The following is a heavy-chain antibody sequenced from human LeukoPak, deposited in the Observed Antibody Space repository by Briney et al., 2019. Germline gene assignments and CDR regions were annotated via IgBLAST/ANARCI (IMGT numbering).Heavy chain of an antibody. CDR2: ISGSGGST. J-gene: IGHJ4*02. Sequence: HPGGSLRLSCAASGFTFSSYAMSWVRQAPGKGLEWVSAISGSGGSTYYADSVKGRFTISRDNSKNTLYLQMNSLRAEDTAVYYCAKGHDNGLLSYYFDYWGQGTLVTVSS. V-gene: IGHV3-23*01. D-gene: IGHD2-8*01. CDR3: AKGHDNGLLSYYFDY. CDR1: GFTFSSYA.